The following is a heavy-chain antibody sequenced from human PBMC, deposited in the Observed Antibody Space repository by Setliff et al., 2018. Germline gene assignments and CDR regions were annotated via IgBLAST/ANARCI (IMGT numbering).Heavy chain of an antibody. CDR1: GFTFSSHS. CDR3: AMEAGFWAHYEYYMDV. V-gene: IGHV3-21*04. Sequence: PGGSLRLSCAASGFTFSSHSMNWVRQAPGKGLEWVSSISSSSSYIYYADSVKGRFTISRDNAKNSLSLQMNSLRAEYTAVYYCAMEAGFWAHYEYYMDVWGKGTTVTVSS. J-gene: IGHJ6*03. D-gene: IGHD3-22*01. CDR2: ISSSSSYI.